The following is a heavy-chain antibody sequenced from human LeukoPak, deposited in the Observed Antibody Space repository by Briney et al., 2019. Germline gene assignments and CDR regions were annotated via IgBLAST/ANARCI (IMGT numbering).Heavy chain of an antibody. J-gene: IGHJ4*02. CDR2: ISGSGGST. D-gene: IGHD3-10*01. Sequence: GGSLRLSCAASGFTFSSYAMSWVRQAPGKGLEWVSAISGSGGSTYNADSVKGRFTISRDNSKNPLYLQMNSLRAEDTAVYYCAKDLVKYYYGSGSFFDYWGQGTLVTVSS. CDR3: AKDLVKYYYGSGSFFDY. CDR1: GFTFSSYA. V-gene: IGHV3-23*01.